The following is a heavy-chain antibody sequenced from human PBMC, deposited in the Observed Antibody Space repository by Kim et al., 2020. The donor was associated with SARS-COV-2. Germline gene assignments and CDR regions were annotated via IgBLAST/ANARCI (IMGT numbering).Heavy chain of an antibody. D-gene: IGHD5-12*01. CDR3: AKGRSGFEPDY. CDR2: IISSGGTT. CDR1: GFTFSTYP. J-gene: IGHJ4*02. Sequence: GGSLRLSCAASGFTFSTYPITWVRQAPEKGLEWVSSIISSGGTTYYADSVGGRFTVTRDNSKNTVYLQMTSLRGDDTAIYYCAKGRSGFEPDYWGQGTLVTVSS. V-gene: IGHV3-23*01.